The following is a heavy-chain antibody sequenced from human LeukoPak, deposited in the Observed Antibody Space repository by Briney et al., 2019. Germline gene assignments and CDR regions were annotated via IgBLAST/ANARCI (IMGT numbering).Heavy chain of an antibody. CDR1: GGSISSYY. J-gene: IGHJ3*02. CDR3: ARSGYCSGGSCYSDAFDI. D-gene: IGHD2-15*01. CDR2: IYYSGST. Sequence: SETLSLTCTVSGGSISSYYWSLIRQPPGKGLEWIGYIYYSGSTNYNPSLKSRVTISVDTSKNQFSLKLSSVTAADTAVYYCARSGYCSGGSCYSDAFDIWGQGTMVTVSS. V-gene: IGHV4-59*08.